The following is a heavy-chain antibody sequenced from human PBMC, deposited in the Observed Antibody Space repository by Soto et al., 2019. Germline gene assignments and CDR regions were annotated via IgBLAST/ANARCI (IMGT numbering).Heavy chain of an antibody. J-gene: IGHJ6*02. CDR1: GFTFSSYS. CDR2: ISSSSSYI. V-gene: IGHV3-21*01. Sequence: EVQLVESGGGLVKPGGSLRLSCAASGFTFSSYSMNWVRQAPGKGLERVSSISSSSSYIYYADSVKGRFTISRDNAKNSLYLQMNSLRAEDTAVYYCARDDYNGFQEGYYYGMDVWGQGTTVTVSS. D-gene: IGHD2-8*01. CDR3: ARDDYNGFQEGYYYGMDV.